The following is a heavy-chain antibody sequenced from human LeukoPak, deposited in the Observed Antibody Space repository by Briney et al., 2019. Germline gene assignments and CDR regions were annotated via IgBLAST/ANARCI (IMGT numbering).Heavy chain of an antibody. Sequence: PGGSLRLSCAASGFTFSSYDMHWVRQATGKGLEWVSATGTAGDTYYPGSVKGRFTISRENAKNSLYLQMNSLRAGDTAVYYCARVRRYCSSTSCGYYFDYWGQGTLVTVSS. V-gene: IGHV3-13*01. CDR2: TGTAGDT. CDR3: ARVRRYCSSTSCGYYFDY. CDR1: GFTFSSYD. D-gene: IGHD2-2*01. J-gene: IGHJ4*02.